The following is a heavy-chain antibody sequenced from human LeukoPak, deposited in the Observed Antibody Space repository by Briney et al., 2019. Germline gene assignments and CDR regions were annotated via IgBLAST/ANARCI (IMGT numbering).Heavy chain of an antibody. CDR2: ISGSGGST. CDR1: GFTFSSAA. V-gene: IGHV3-23*01. CDR3: AKADYGAYEGIFFDY. J-gene: IGHJ4*02. Sequence: GESLIHSFSASGFTFSSAAISSVPQAPGKVLGWVSAISGSGGSTYYADSQKGRFPISRDNSKNTLYLQINSLRAEDTAVYYCAKADYGAYEGIFFDYWGQGTLVTVCS. D-gene: IGHD4-17*01.